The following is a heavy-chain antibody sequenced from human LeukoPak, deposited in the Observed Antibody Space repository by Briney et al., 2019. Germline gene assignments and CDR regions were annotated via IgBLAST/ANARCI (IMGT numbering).Heavy chain of an antibody. V-gene: IGHV1-2*02. J-gene: IGHJ4*02. CDR3: ARQYLYDFWSGYYGY. CDR2: INPNSGGT. CDR1: GYTFTGYY. Sequence: ASVKVSCKASGYTFTGYYMHWVRQAPGQGLEWMGWINPNSGGTNYAQKFRGRVTMTRDTSISTAYMELSRLRSDDTAVYYCARQYLYDFWSGYYGYWGQGTLVTVSS. D-gene: IGHD3-3*01.